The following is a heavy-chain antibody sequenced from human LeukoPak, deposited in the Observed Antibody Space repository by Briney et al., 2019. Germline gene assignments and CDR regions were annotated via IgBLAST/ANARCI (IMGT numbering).Heavy chain of an antibody. J-gene: IGHJ6*02. CDR3: ARDSDSWVPPYYYYYGMDV. D-gene: IGHD2-15*01. CDR2: ISSSSSTI. Sequence: GGSLRLSCAASGFTFSSYSMNWVRQAPGKGLEWVSYISSSSSTIYYADSVKGRFTISRDNAKNSLYLQMNSLRDEDTAVYYCARDSDSWVPPYYYYYGMDVWGQGTTVTVSS. CDR1: GFTFSSYS. V-gene: IGHV3-48*02.